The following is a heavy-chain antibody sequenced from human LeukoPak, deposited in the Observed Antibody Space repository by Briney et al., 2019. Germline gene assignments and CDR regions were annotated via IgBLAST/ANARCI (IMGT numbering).Heavy chain of an antibody. CDR2: ISYDGSNK. J-gene: IGHJ4*02. Sequence: GRSLRLSCAASGFTFSSYDMHWVRQAPGKGLEWVALISYDGSNKYYADSVRGRFTISRDNSKNTLFLQMNSLRAEDSAVYYCARRYCSSASCLFDYWGQGTLVTVSS. CDR1: GFTFSSYD. CDR3: ARRYCSSASCLFDY. D-gene: IGHD2-2*01. V-gene: IGHV3-30*03.